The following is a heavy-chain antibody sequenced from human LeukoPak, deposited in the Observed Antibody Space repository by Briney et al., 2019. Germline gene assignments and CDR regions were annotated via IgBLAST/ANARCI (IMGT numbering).Heavy chain of an antibody. CDR2: INPNSGGT. V-gene: IGHV1-2*02. Sequence: ASVKVSCKASGYTFTGYYMHWVRQAPGQGLEWMGWINPNSGGTNYAQRFQGRVTMTRDTSISTAYMELSRLRSDDTAVYYCARRRRIYGGNSFDYWGQGTLVTVSS. CDR3: ARRRRIYGGNSFDY. CDR1: GYTFTGYY. D-gene: IGHD4-23*01. J-gene: IGHJ4*02.